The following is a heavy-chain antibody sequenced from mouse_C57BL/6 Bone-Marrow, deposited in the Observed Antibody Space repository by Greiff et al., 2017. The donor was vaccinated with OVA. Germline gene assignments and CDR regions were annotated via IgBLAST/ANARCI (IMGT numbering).Heavy chain of an antibody. CDR3: ASPNYGRSPWFAY. CDR2: IHPNSGST. D-gene: IGHD1-1*01. J-gene: IGHJ3*01. CDR1: GYTFTSYW. Sequence: VQLQQPGAELVKPGASVKLSCKASGYTFTSYWMHWVKQRPGQGLEWIGMIHPNSGSTNYNEKFKSKATLTVDKSSSTAYMQLSSLTSEDSAGYYCASPNYGRSPWFAYWGQGTLGTVSA. V-gene: IGHV1-64*01.